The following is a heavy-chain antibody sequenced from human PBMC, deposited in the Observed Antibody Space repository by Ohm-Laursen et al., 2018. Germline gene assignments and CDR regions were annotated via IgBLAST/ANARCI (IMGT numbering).Heavy chain of an antibody. V-gene: IGHV4-61*01. CDR1: GGSISSSSYY. CDR2: IYYSGST. CDR3: ARARVGATPRYFDL. Sequence: GTLSLTCTVSGGSISSSSYYWSWIRQPPGKGLEWIGYIYYSGSTNYNPSLKSRVTMSVDTSKNQFSLKLSSVTAADTAVYYCARARVGATPRYFDLWGRGTLVTVSS. J-gene: IGHJ2*01. D-gene: IGHD1-26*01.